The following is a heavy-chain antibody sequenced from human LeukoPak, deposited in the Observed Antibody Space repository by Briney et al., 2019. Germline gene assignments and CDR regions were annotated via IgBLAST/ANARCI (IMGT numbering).Heavy chain of an antibody. CDR2: IRHHGWNE. Sequence: GGSLRLSCETSGFTFSSFGMHWFRQAPSKGMEWVAFIRHHGWNESYADSVKGRFTISRDNSKHTLYLQVNSLRVEDTAVYSCAKDRRDYGDYGVDYWGQGTLVTVSS. CDR1: GFTFSSFG. CDR3: AKDRRDYGDYGVDY. J-gene: IGHJ4*02. V-gene: IGHV3-30*02. D-gene: IGHD4-17*01.